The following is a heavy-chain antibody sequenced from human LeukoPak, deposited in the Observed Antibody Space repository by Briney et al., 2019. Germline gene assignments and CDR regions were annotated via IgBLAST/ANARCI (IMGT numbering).Heavy chain of an antibody. Sequence: ASVKVSCKASGYTFTGYYMYWVRQAPGQGLEWMGWINPNSGGTNYAQKFQGRVTMTRDTSTSTVYMELSSLRSEDTAVYYCAREGYYYDSSGSGEGFRGYYFDYWGQGTLVTVSS. J-gene: IGHJ4*02. V-gene: IGHV1-2*02. CDR3: AREGYYYDSSGSGEGFRGYYFDY. D-gene: IGHD3-22*01. CDR1: GYTFTGYY. CDR2: INPNSGGT.